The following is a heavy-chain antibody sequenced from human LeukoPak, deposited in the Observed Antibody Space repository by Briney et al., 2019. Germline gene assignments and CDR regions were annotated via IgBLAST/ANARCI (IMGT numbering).Heavy chain of an antibody. CDR1: GFTFSTFA. J-gene: IGHJ5*02. D-gene: IGHD3-22*01. V-gene: IGHV3-23*01. CDR2: IFPSGGEI. Sequence: GGSLRLSCAASGFTFSTFAMIWVRQPPGKGLEWVSSIFPSGGEIHYADSVRGRFTISRDNSKSTLSLQMNSLRAEDTAVYFCAKDFRYYDSGGYSYGWFDPWGQGTLVTVSS. CDR3: AKDFRYYDSGGYSYGWFDP.